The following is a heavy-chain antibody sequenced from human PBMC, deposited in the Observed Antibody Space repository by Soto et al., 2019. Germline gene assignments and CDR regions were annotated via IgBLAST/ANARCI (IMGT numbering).Heavy chain of an antibody. D-gene: IGHD3-3*01. V-gene: IGHV3-30*03. CDR3: ARPGRDLWSGRYYFDF. Sequence: QVQLVESGGGMVQPGRSLRLSCAASGFAFSSYGMHWVRQAPGKGLEWVAVISYDGSIIYYADSVKGRFTISRDNSKNTLYLQMNSLRAEDTAVYYCARPGRDLWSGRYYFDFWGQGTLVTVSS. J-gene: IGHJ4*02. CDR2: ISYDGSII. CDR1: GFAFSSYG.